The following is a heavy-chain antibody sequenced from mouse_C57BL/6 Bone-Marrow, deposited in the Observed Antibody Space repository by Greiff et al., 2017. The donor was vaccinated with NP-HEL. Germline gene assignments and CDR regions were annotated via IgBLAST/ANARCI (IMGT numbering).Heavy chain of an antibody. CDR1: GYTFTSYW. CDR3: AREAQATLYYFDY. J-gene: IGHJ2*01. Sequence: QVQLQQPGAELVMPGASVKLSCKASGYTFTSYWMHWVKQRPGQGLEWIGEIDPSASYTNYNQKFKGKSTLTVDKSSSTAYMQLSSLTSEDSAVYYCAREAQATLYYFDYWGQGTTLTVSS. CDR2: IDPSASYT. D-gene: IGHD3-2*02. V-gene: IGHV1-69*01.